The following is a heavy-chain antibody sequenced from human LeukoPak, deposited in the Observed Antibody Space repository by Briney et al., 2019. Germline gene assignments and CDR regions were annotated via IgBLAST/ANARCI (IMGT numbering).Heavy chain of an antibody. CDR2: IYPRDGST. Sequence: ASVKVSCKASGYAFTNNYLHWVRQAPGQGLEWMGMIYPRDGSTSYAQNFQGRVTVTRDTSTTTVHMELRGLRSEDTAVYYCARDQEGFDYWGQGTVVTVSS. CDR3: ARDQEGFDY. CDR1: GYAFTNNY. J-gene: IGHJ4*02. V-gene: IGHV1-46*01.